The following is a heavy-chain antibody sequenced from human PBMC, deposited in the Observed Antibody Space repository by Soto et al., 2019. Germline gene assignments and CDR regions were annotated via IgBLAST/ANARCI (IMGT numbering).Heavy chain of an antibody. Sequence: QVQLVQSGAEVKKPGASVKVSCKASGYTFTSYAMHWVRQAPGQRLEWMGWINAGNGNTKYSQKFQGRVTITRDTXXSTAYMELSSLRSEDTAVYYCARVRGKQQLVAFDYWGQGTLVTVSS. CDR3: ARVRGKQQLVAFDY. CDR1: GYTFTSYA. D-gene: IGHD6-13*01. J-gene: IGHJ4*02. V-gene: IGHV1-3*01. CDR2: INAGNGNT.